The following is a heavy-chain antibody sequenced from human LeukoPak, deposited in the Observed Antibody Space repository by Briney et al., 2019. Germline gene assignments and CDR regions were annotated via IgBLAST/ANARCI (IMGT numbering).Heavy chain of an antibody. CDR3: ARYYDFWSSIDY. D-gene: IGHD3-3*01. CDR1: GFSFSSHW. Sequence: GGSLRLSCAASGFSFSSHWMFWVRQAPGRGLEWVANIKQDGSEKYYVDSVKGRFTISRDNDKNSLYLQMNSPRAEDTAIYYCARYYDFWSSIDYWGQGTLVTVSS. V-gene: IGHV3-7*05. CDR2: IKQDGSEK. J-gene: IGHJ4*02.